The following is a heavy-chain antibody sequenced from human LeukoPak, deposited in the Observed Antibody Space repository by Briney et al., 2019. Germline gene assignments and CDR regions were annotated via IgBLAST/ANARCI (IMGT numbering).Heavy chain of an antibody. CDR1: GGSINSGSYS. CDR2: IHNSGST. CDR3: ARADRSGYFGNVVAFDI. D-gene: IGHD3-22*01. J-gene: IGHJ3*02. Sequence: SETLSLTCTVSGGSINSGSYSWTWIRQPAGKGLEWIGRIHNSGSTDYTPSLKSRVTTLIDTPKNQFFLKLTSVTAADTAVYYCARADRSGYFGNVVAFDIWGQGTMVTVSS. V-gene: IGHV4-61*02.